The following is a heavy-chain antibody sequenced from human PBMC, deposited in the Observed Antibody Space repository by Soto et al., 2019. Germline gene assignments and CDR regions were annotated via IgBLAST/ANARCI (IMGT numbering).Heavy chain of an antibody. J-gene: IGHJ4*02. D-gene: IGHD3-16*01. CDR2: IIPLFGTP. CDR3: AAGIGITFGGVTREFDY. Sequence: QVQLVQSGAEVRKAGSSVRVSCKVSGGSFTTLAFSWVRQAPGQGLEWMGRIIPLFGTPNYAQRFQGRVAIFADESTNTTYMELSSLTSEDPAVYDCAAGIGITFGGVTREFDYWGQGTLVTVSS. CDR1: GGSFTTLA. V-gene: IGHV1-69*19.